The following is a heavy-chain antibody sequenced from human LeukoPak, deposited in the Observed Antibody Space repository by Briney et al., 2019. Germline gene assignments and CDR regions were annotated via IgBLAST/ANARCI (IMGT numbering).Heavy chain of an antibody. CDR2: IKSKTDGGTT. Sequence: GGSLRLSCAASGFTFSNAWMSWVRQARGKGLEWVGRIKSKTDGGTTDYAAPVKGRFTISRDDSKNTLYLQMNSLKTEDTAVYYCTTGPRYDYVWGSYRFLDYWGQGTLVTVSS. CDR1: GFTFSNAW. V-gene: IGHV3-15*01. J-gene: IGHJ4*02. CDR3: TTGPRYDYVWGSYRFLDY. D-gene: IGHD3-16*01.